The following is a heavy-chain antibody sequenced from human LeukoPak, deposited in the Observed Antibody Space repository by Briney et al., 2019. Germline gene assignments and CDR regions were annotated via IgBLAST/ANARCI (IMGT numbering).Heavy chain of an antibody. D-gene: IGHD3-9*01. CDR2: IKPDGSDK. J-gene: IGHJ4*02. CDR3: AIRYSGY. V-gene: IGHV3-7*01. CDR1: GFTFSTYW. Sequence: TGGSLRLSFVGSGFTFSTYWMTWVRQAPGKGLEWVSNIKPDGSDKYFVDSVKGRFTISRDNSQNSLYLQMNSLRAEDTAVYYCAIRYSGYWGQGTLVTVSS.